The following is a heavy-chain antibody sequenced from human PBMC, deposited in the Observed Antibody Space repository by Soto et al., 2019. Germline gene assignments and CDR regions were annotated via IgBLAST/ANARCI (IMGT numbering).Heavy chain of an antibody. CDR1: GFSLSTRGVD. V-gene: IGHV2-5*02. D-gene: IGHD3-16*01. CDR2: IYWDDVK. CDR3: AHKGGGDRILDY. J-gene: IGHJ4*02. Sequence: QITLKESGPALVKPTQTLTLACTFSGFSLSTRGVDVGWIRQPPGKALEWLALIYWDDVKHYSPSLMSRLTITKDTPKNQVALTMTNMDPVDTATYYCAHKGGGDRILDYWGQGTLVTVSS.